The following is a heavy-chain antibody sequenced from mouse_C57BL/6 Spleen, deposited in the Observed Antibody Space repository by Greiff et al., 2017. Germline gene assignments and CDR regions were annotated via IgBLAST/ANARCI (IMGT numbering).Heavy chain of an antibody. D-gene: IGHD1-1*01. Sequence: QVQLQQPGAELVRPGSSVTLSCKASGYTFTSYWMDWVRQRPGQGLEWIGNIYPSDSETHYNQKFKDKATLTVDKSSSTAYMQLSSLTSEDSAVYYCAREDSSFYFDYWGQGTTLTVSS. CDR3: AREDSSFYFDY. V-gene: IGHV1-61*01. CDR2: IYPSDSET. CDR1: GYTFTSYW. J-gene: IGHJ2*01.